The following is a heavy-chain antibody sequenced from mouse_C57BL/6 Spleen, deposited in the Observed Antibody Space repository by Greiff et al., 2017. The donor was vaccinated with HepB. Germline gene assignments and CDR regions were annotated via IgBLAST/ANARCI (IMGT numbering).Heavy chain of an antibody. CDR3: ARLDYGSSYWYFDV. J-gene: IGHJ1*03. V-gene: IGHV1-82*01. D-gene: IGHD1-1*01. Sequence: VKPGASVKISCKASGYAFSSSWMNWVKQRPGKGLEWIGRIYPGDGDTNYNGKFKGKATLTADKSSSTAYMQLSSLTSEDSAVYFCARLDYGSSYWYFDVWGTGTTVTVSS. CDR1: GYAFSSSW. CDR2: IYPGDGDT.